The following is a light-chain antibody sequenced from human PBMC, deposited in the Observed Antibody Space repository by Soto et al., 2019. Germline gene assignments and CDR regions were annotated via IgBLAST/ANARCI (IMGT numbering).Light chain of an antibody. CDR1: QSINRN. CDR3: QQYYDWSPVT. Sequence: ETVMTQSPATLSVSPGERATLSCRASQSINRNLAWYQQKPGQAPRLLIYAASTRATGVPARFSGSESGTEFTLTISSLQSEDFAVYYCQQYYDWSPVTFGGGTKVDIK. V-gene: IGKV3-15*01. J-gene: IGKJ4*01. CDR2: AAS.